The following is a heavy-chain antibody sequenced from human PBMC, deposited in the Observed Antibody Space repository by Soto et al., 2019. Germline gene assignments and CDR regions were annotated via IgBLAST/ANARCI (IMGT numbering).Heavy chain of an antibody. CDR3: STSLLWFGESPQFYYYYGMDV. CDR1: GYSFTSYW. D-gene: IGHD3-10*01. J-gene: IGHJ6*02. CDR2: IYPGDSDT. V-gene: IGHV5-51*01. Sequence: PGESLKISCKGSGYSFTSYWIGWVRQMPGKGLEWMGIIYPGDSDTRYSPSFQGQVTISADKSISTAYLQWSSLKPSDPAMYYFSTSLLWFGESPQFYYYYGMDVWGQGTTVTVSS.